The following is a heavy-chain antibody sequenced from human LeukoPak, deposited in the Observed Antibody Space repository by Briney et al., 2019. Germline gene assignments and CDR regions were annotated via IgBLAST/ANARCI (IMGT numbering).Heavy chain of an antibody. D-gene: IGHD3-3*01. CDR3: AKGAYYDFWSGSIYYFDY. CDR2: ISGSGGST. V-gene: IGHV3-23*01. J-gene: IGHJ4*02. CDR1: GFTFSSYA. Sequence: SGGSLRLSCAASGFTFSSYAMSWVRQAPGKGLEWVSAISGSGGSTYYADSVKGRFTISRDNSKNTLYLQMNSLRAEDTAVYYCAKGAYYDFWSGSIYYFDYWGQGTLVTVSS.